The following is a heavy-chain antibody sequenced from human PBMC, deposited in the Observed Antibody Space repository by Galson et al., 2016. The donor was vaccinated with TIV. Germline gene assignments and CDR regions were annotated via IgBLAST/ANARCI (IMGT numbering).Heavy chain of an antibody. Sequence: SLRLSCAASGFTFSSYIINWVRQAPGKGLEWVSYISSSGSTIYYADSVKGRFTISRDNAKDSLYLQMNSLRDEDTAVYYCAKRKNYGGDAFEDWGQGTLVTVSS. D-gene: IGHD2-21*01. CDR1: GFTFSSYI. CDR3: AKRKNYGGDAFED. CDR2: ISSSGSTI. V-gene: IGHV3-48*02. J-gene: IGHJ3*01.